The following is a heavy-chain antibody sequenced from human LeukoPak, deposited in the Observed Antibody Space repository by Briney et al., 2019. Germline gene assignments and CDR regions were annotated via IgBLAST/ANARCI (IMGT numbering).Heavy chain of an antibody. CDR1: GFTFSDYY. CDR2: ISSSGSTI. Sequence: PGGSLRLSCAASGFTFSDYYMSWIRQAPGKGLEWGSYISSSGSTIYYADSVKGRFTISRDNAKNSLYLQMNSLRAEDTAVYYCASEPSGSYFPGWFDPWGQGTLVTVSS. D-gene: IGHD1-26*01. V-gene: IGHV3-11*04. CDR3: ASEPSGSYFPGWFDP. J-gene: IGHJ5*02.